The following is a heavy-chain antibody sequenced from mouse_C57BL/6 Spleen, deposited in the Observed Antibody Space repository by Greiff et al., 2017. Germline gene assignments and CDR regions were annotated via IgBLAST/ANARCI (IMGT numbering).Heavy chain of an antibody. CDR1: GYTFTSYW. J-gene: IGHJ4*01. Sequence: QVQLQQSGAELAKPGASVKLSCKASGYTFTSYWMPWVKQRPGQGLEWIGYITPSSGYTKYNQKFKDKATLTADKSSSTAYMQLSSLTYEDSAVYYCARIFDQWAMDYWGQGTSVTVSS. D-gene: IGHD1-3*01. V-gene: IGHV1-7*01. CDR2: ITPSSGYT. CDR3: ARIFDQWAMDY.